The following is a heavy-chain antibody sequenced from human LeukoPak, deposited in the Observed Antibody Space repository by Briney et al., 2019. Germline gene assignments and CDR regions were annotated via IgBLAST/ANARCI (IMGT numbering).Heavy chain of an antibody. CDR3: ARQSQAPGAARDY. V-gene: IGHV4-39*01. D-gene: IGHD3-10*01. CDR1: GGSISSSSYY. J-gene: IGHJ4*02. CDR2: IYYSGST. Sequence: SETLSLTCTVSGGSISSSSYYWGWIRQPPGKGLEWIGSIYYSGSTYCNPSLKSRVTISVDTSKNQFSLKLSSVTAADTAVYYCARQSQAPGAARDYWGQGTLVTVSS.